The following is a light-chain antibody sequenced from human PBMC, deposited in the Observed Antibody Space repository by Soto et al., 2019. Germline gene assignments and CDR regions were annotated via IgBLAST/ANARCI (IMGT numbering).Light chain of an antibody. Sequence: EIVLTQSPAILSLSTGERATLSCRASQSVSSNYVVWYQQIPGQAPRLLIKGASSRVTGIPDRFSGSGSGTDFTLTISRLAPEDFAVYYCQQYGSSPVTFGPGTKVEIK. V-gene: IGKV3-20*01. CDR3: QQYGSSPVT. CDR1: QSVSSNY. CDR2: GAS. J-gene: IGKJ3*01.